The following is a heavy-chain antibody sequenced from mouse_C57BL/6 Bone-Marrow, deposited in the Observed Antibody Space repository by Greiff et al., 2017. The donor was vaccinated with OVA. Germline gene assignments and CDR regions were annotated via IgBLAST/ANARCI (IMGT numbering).Heavy chain of an antibody. CDR1: GYTFTDYY. J-gene: IGHJ1*03. V-gene: IGHV1-75*01. Sequence: QVQLQQSGPELVKPGASVKISCKASGYTFTDYYINWVKQRPGQGLEWIGWIFPGSGSTYYNEKFKGKATLTVDKSSSTAYMLLSSLTSEDSAVYFCARYYYGSSPRYFDVWGTGTTVTVSS. D-gene: IGHD1-1*01. CDR3: ARYYYGSSPRYFDV. CDR2: IFPGSGST.